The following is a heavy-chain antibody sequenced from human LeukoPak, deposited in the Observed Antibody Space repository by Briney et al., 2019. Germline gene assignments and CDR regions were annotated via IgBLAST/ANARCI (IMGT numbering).Heavy chain of an antibody. D-gene: IGHD2-8*01. V-gene: IGHV4-34*01. J-gene: IGHJ4*02. CDR2: INHSGST. CDR3: ARAQYCTNGVCSKGRFDY. Sequence: SETLSLTCAVYGGSFSGYHWSWIRQPPGKGLGWIGEINHSGSTNYNPSLKSRVTISVDTSKNQFSLKLSSVTAADTAVYYCARAQYCTNGVCSKGRFDYWGQGTLVTVSS. CDR1: GGSFSGYH.